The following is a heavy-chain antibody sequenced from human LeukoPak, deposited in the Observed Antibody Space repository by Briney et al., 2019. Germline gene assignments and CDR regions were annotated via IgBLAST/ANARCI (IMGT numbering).Heavy chain of an antibody. CDR1: GGSVNSGSYY. CDR3: ARVDSSNWYSVTS. J-gene: IGHJ5*02. V-gene: IGHV4-61*01. Sequence: SETLSLTCTVSGGSVNSGSYYWPWIRQPPGKGLDWIGYIYYSGSTNYNASLKSRVTISIDTSKNQFSLKLSSVTAADTAVYYCARVDSSNWYSVTSWGQGTLVTVSS. CDR2: IYYSGST. D-gene: IGHD6-13*01.